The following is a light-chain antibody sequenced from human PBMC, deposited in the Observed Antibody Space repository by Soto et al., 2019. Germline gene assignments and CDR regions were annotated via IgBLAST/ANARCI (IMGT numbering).Light chain of an antibody. J-gene: IGLJ3*02. CDR3: TSYTNSSTSWV. Sequence: QSVLTQPASVSGSPGQSITISCTGTSSDVGGYNSVSWYQQHPGKAPRLMLYEVTNRPSGVSHRFSDSKSGNTASLTISGLQAEGEADYYCTSYTNSSTSWVFCGGTQLTVL. CDR2: EVT. CDR1: SSDVGGYNS. V-gene: IGLV2-14*01.